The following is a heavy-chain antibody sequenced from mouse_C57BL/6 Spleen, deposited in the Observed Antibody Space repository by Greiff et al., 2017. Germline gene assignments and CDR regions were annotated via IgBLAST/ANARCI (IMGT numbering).Heavy chain of an antibody. CDR3: TRGRPYDGYYWYFDV. Sequence: VQLQQSGAELVRPGASVTLSCKASGYTFTDYEMHWVKQTPVHSLEWIGAIDPETGGTAYNQKFKGKAILTADKSSSTAYMELRSLTSEDSAVYYCTRGRPYDGYYWYFDVWGTGTTVTVSS. J-gene: IGHJ1*03. V-gene: IGHV1-15*01. CDR1: GYTFTDYE. D-gene: IGHD2-3*01. CDR2: IDPETGGT.